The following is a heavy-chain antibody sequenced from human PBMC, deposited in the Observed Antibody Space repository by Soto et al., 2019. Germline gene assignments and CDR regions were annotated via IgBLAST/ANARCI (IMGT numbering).Heavy chain of an antibody. Sequence: PSETLSLTCTVSGGSISSSSYYWGWIRQPPGKGLEWIGSIYYSGSTYYNPSLKSRVTISVDTSKNQFSLKLSSVTAADTAVYYCARLALATPDSITMIVVVPSHVDYWGQGTLVTVSS. V-gene: IGHV4-39*01. CDR1: GGSISSSSYY. CDR2: IYYSGST. CDR3: ARLALATPDSITMIVVVPSHVDY. D-gene: IGHD3-22*01. J-gene: IGHJ4*02.